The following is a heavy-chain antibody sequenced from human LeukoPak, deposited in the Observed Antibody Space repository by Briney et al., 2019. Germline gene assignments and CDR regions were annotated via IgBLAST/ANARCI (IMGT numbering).Heavy chain of an antibody. V-gene: IGHV4-34*01. Sequence: SETLSLTCAVYGGSFSGYYWSWIRQPPGKGLEWIGEINHSGSTNYNPSLKSRVTMSVDTSKNQFSLKLSSVTAADTAVYYCARTGPGFDYWGQGTLVTVSS. J-gene: IGHJ4*02. CDR3: ARTGPGFDY. CDR2: INHSGST. CDR1: GGSFSGYY. D-gene: IGHD7-27*01.